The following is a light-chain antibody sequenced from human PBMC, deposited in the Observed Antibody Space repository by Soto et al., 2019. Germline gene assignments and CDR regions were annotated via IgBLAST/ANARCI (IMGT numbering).Light chain of an antibody. Sequence: QSALTQPASVSGSPGQPITISCTGTSSDVGRYNLVSWYQQHPGKAPKLIIYEVSKWPSGVSNRFSGSKSGNPAALTISGSQAGVEVDFNGRSYTGSTTYLVFGGGPKLT. V-gene: IGLV2-23*02. J-gene: IGLJ2*01. CDR1: SSDVGRYNL. CDR3: RSYTGSTTYLV. CDR2: EVS.